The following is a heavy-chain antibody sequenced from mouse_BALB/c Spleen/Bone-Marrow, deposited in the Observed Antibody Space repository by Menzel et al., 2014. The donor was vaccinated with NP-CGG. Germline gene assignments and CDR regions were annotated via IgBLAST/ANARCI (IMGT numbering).Heavy chain of an antibody. V-gene: IGHV5-17*02. D-gene: IGHD2-1*01. Sequence: EVKLVESGGGLVQPGGSRKLSSAASGFTFSSFGMHWVRQAPEKGLEWVAYISSGSSTIYYADTVKGRFTISRDNPKNTLFLQMTSLRSEDTAMYYCARGRPIYYGNLYAMDYWGQGTSVTVSS. J-gene: IGHJ4*01. CDR3: ARGRPIYYGNLYAMDY. CDR1: GFTFSSFG. CDR2: ISSGSSTI.